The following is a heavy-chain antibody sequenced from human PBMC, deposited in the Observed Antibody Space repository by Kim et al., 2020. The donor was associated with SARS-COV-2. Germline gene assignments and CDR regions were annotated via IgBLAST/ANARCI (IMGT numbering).Heavy chain of an antibody. J-gene: IGHJ4*02. CDR2: ISSSGSTI. CDR3: ARGLYYYDSSGTRLGY. CDR1: GFTFSDYY. D-gene: IGHD3-22*01. V-gene: IGHV3-11*01. Sequence: GGSLRLSCAASGFTFSDYYMSWIRQAPGKGLEWVSYISSSGSTIYYADSVKGRFTISRDNAKNSLYLQMNSLRAEDTAVYYRARGLYYYDSSGTRLGYWGQGTLVTVAS.